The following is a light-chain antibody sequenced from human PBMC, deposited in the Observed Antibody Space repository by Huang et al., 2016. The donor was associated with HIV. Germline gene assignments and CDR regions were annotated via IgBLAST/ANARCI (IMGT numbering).Light chain of an antibody. CDR1: QGIGSH. V-gene: IGKV1-39*01. CDR2: AAS. J-gene: IGKJ4*01. CDR3: LQSYKTLT. Sequence: DIQVTQSPSSLSASVGDRVTITSRASQGIGSHLNWYQQKPGKAPNVLIYAASTLESGVPSRFSGSVSGTDCTLSISSLQPEDFATYYCLQSYKTLTFGGGTRVEI.